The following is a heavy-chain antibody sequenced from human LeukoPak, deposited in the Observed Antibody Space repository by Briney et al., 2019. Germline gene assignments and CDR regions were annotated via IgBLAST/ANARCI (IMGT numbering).Heavy chain of an antibody. D-gene: IGHD6-13*01. CDR1: GGTFSSYA. CDR3: ARVSAVAAGAFDY. CDR2: IIPIFGTA. V-gene: IGHV1-69*06. J-gene: IGHJ4*02. Sequence: ASVKVSCKASGGTFSSYAISWVRQAPGQGLEWMGGIIPIFGTANYAQKFQGRVTITADKSTSTAYMELSSLRSEDTAVYYCARVSAVAAGAFDYWGQGTLVTVSS.